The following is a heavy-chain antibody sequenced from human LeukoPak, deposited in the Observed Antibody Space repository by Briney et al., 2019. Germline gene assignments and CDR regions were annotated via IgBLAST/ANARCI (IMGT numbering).Heavy chain of an antibody. CDR1: GFTFKSYA. CDR2: INTNGANM. V-gene: IGHV3-64*05. CDR3: VKGLDYSSSQMDS. Sequence: GGSLGLSCSASGFTFKSYAMHWVRQAPGKGLEYVSSINTNGANMYYADSVKGRFTISRDNSRNTVYVQMNSLTPEDTAVYYCVKGLDYSSSQMDSWGQGTLVTVSS. J-gene: IGHJ4*02. D-gene: IGHD6-6*01.